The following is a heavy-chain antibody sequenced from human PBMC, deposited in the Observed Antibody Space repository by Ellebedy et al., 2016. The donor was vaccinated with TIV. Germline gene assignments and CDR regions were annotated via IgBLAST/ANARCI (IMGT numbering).Heavy chain of an antibody. J-gene: IGHJ5*02. CDR3: ARRRGGLHCSSTSCYDVVTFVDL. CDR2: IYPGDSDT. Sequence: GASLKISCKGSGYSFTSYWIAWVRQMPGKGLEWMGIIYPGDSDTRYSPSFQGQVTFSTDRATNTAYLQWSSLTTSDTAMYYCARRRGGLHCSSTSCYDVVTFVDLWGQGTRVTVSS. CDR1: GYSFTSYW. V-gene: IGHV5-51*01. D-gene: IGHD2-2*01.